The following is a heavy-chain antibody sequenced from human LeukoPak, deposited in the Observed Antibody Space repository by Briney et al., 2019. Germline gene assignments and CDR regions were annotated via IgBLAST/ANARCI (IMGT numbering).Heavy chain of an antibody. J-gene: IGHJ4*02. D-gene: IGHD3-9*01. V-gene: IGHV3-11*01. Sequence: GGSLRLSCAASGFTFSDYNMRWIRQAPGKGLEWVSSISRSGSTKYYADSVKGRFTISRDNAKNSLFLQMNSLRAEDTAVYYCARVGYFDWLLPEYYFDYWGQGTLVTVSS. CDR2: ISRSGSTK. CDR3: ARVGYFDWLLPEYYFDY. CDR1: GFTFSDYN.